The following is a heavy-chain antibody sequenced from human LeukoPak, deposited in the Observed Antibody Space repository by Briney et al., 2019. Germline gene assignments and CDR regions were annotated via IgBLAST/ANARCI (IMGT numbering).Heavy chain of an antibody. CDR3: AKGLGMAYYMDV. V-gene: IGHV3-23*01. Sequence: GGSLRLSCAASGFTFSSYAMSWVRQAPGKGLGWVSAISGSGGSTYYADSVKGRFTISRDNSKNTLYLQMNSLRAEDTAVYYCAKGLGMAYYMDVWGKGTTVTVSS. D-gene: IGHD1-14*01. CDR2: ISGSGGST. CDR1: GFTFSSYA. J-gene: IGHJ6*03.